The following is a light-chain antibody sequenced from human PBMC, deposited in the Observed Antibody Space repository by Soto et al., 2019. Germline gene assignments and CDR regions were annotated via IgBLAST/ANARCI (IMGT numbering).Light chain of an antibody. CDR2: NNN. J-gene: IGLJ2*01. CDR3: AAWDDSLNGVV. Sequence: SYELTQPPSVSVAPGQTARIPCGADNIGAKSVHWYQQKPGQAPVLVLYNNNDRPSGVPDRFSGSKSGTSASLAISGLQSEDEADYYCAAWDDSLNGVVFGGGTKLTVL. CDR1: NIGAKS. V-gene: IGLV3-21*02.